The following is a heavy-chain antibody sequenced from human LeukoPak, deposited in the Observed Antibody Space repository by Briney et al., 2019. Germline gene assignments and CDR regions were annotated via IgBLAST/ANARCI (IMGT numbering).Heavy chain of an antibody. V-gene: IGHV3-30*04. J-gene: IGHJ4*02. CDR3: ASAITLAVGYC. Sequence: GGSLRLSCVGSGFTFSRYDVHWVRQAPGKGLEWVSVISYDGSNKYYADSVKGRFTISRDNSKNTLYLQMNSLRTEDTAIYYCASAITLAVGYCWGQGTLVTVSS. CDR2: ISYDGSNK. CDR1: GFTFSRYD. D-gene: IGHD3-22*01.